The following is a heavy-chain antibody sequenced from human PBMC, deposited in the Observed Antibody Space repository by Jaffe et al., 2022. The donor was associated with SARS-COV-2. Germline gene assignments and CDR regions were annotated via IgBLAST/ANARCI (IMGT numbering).Heavy chain of an antibody. CDR3: ARLEQRFGTDY. J-gene: IGHJ4*02. CDR1: GGSISSSSYY. CDR2: IYYSGST. Sequence: QLQLQESGPGLVKPSETLSLTCTVSGGSISSSSYYWGWIRQPPGKGLEWIGSIYYSGSTYYNPSLKSRVTISVDTSKNQFSLKLSSVTAADTAVYYCARLEQRFGTDYWGQGTLVTVSS. D-gene: IGHD3-10*01. V-gene: IGHV4-39*01.